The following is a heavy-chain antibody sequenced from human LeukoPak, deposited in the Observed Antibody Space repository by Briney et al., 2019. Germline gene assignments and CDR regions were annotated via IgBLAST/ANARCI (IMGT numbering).Heavy chain of an antibody. CDR1: GFTFSSYW. D-gene: IGHD1-26*01. CDR2: IKQDGSEK. CDR3: AFYSGSYAEDAFDI. J-gene: IGHJ3*02. V-gene: IGHV3-7*01. Sequence: GGSLRLSCAASGFTFSSYWMSWVRQAPGKGLEWVANIKQDGSEKYYVDSVKGRFTISRDNAKNSLYLQMNSLRAEDTAVYYCAFYSGSYAEDAFDIWGQGTMVTVSS.